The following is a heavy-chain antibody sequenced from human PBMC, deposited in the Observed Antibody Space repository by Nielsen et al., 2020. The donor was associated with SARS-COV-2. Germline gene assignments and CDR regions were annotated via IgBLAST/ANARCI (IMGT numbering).Heavy chain of an antibody. CDR3: ARSGGNYYPYYYYGMNV. J-gene: IGHJ6*02. D-gene: IGHD1-26*01. CDR1: GGSISSKNW. CDR2: IYYTGTT. Sequence: SETLSLTCTVSGGSISSKNWWSWVRQPPGKGLEWVGEIYYTGTTSYNSSLKSRVSISVDQSKNQFSLNLSSVTAADTAVYYCARSGGNYYPYYYYGMNVWGPGTTVTVSS. V-gene: IGHV4-4*02.